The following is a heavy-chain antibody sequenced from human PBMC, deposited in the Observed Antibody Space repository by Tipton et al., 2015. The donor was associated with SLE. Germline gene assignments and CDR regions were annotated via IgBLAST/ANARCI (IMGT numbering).Heavy chain of an antibody. D-gene: IGHD3-10*01. CDR3: AREVYSGSYYYYYGMDV. Sequence: QSGPEVKKPGASVKVSCKASGYTFTSYGISWVRQAPGQGLEWMGWISTYNANTHYAQKLQGRVTMTTYTSTSTAYMELRSLRSDDTAVYYCAREVYSGSYYYYYGMDVWCQGTTVAISS. J-gene: IGHJ6*02. CDR2: ISTYNANT. CDR1: GYTFTSYG. V-gene: IGHV1-18*01.